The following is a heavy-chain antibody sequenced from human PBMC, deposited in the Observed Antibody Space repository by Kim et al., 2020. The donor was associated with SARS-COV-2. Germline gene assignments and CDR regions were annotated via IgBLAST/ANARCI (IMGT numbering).Heavy chain of an antibody. V-gene: IGHV4-34*01. Sequence: STNYNPSLKSRVTISVDTSKNQFSLKLSSVTAADTAVYYCARGGGIAARYWGQGTLVTVSS. D-gene: IGHD6-13*01. J-gene: IGHJ4*02. CDR2: ST. CDR3: ARGGGIAARY.